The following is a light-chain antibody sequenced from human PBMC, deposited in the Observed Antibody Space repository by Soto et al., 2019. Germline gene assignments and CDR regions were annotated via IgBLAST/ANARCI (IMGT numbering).Light chain of an antibody. CDR1: QAISNY. V-gene: IGKV1-33*01. J-gene: IGKJ4*01. CDR3: QQYDNLPLT. Sequence: DIQMTQSPSSLSASVGDRVTITCQASQAISNYLNWYQQKPGKAPKLLIYDASNLETGVPSRFSGSGYGTDFTFTISSLQPEDSATYYCQQYDNLPLTFGGGTKVEIK. CDR2: DAS.